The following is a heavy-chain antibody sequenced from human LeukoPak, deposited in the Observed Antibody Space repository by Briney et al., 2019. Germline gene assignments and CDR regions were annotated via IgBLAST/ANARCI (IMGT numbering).Heavy chain of an antibody. D-gene: IGHD2-15*01. CDR1: GFTFSSYA. CDR3: AKDRSPYCSGGSCYLNWFDP. J-gene: IGHJ5*02. V-gene: IGHV3-23*01. CDR2: ISGSGGST. Sequence: GESLRLSCAASGFTFSSYAMSWVRQAPGKGLEWVSAISGSGGSTYYADSVKGRFTISRDNSKSTLYLQMNSLRAEDTAVYYCAKDRSPYCSGGSCYLNWFDPWGQGTLVTVSS.